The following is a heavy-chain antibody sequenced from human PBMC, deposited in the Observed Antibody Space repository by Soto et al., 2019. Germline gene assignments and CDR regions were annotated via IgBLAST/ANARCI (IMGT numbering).Heavy chain of an antibody. CDR2: ISSRSSYI. V-gene: IGHV3-21*01. CDR1: GFTFSTYS. CDR3: ARDRGGDLKAFDI. D-gene: IGHD3-10*01. J-gene: IGHJ3*02. Sequence: EVQLVESGGGLVKPGGSLRLSCAASGFTFSTYSMNWVRQAPGKGLEWVSSISSRSSYIYYADSVKGRFTISRDNAKTLRYRQRNSLRAEDRAVYYCARDRGGDLKAFDIWGQGTMVTVSS.